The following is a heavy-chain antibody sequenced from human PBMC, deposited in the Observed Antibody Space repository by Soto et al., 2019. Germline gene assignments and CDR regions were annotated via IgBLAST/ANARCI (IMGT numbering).Heavy chain of an antibody. CDR3: AKLVTSNSYGFVDY. V-gene: IGHV3-30*18. CDR1: RFTFSNHG. J-gene: IGHJ4*02. CDR2: ISYDGRNK. D-gene: IGHD3-16*02. Sequence: PGGSLRLSCAASRFTFSNHGVYWVRQAPGKGLEWVSAISYDGRNKYYADSVKGRFTISRDNSRNTLHLQMNSLRTEDTAIYYCAKLVTSNSYGFVDYWGQGTLVTVSS.